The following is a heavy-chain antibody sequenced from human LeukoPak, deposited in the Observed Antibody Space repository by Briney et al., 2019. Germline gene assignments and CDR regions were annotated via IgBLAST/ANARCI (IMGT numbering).Heavy chain of an antibody. J-gene: IGHJ4*02. D-gene: IGHD6-6*01. CDR1: GYTFTGYY. CDR3: ARESVPAVAARRGLNY. CDR2: INPNSGGT. Sequence: ASVKVSCKASGYTFTGYYMHWVRQAPGQGLEWMGWINPNSGGTNYAQKFQGRVTMTRDTSISTVYMEMSRLRPDDTAVYYCARESVPAVAARRGLNYWGQGTLVAVSS. V-gene: IGHV1-2*02.